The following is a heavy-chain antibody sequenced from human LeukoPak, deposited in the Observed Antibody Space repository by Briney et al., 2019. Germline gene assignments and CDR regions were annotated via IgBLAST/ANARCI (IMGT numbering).Heavy chain of an antibody. CDR2: INPNSGGT. V-gene: IGHV1-2*06. Sequence: ASVKVSCKASGYTLTDYYMHWVRQAPGQGLEWMGRINPNSGGTNYAQKFQGRVTMTRDTSISTVYMELSSLRADDTAIYYCAKDYGPDVVGTIGGYWGQGTLVTVSS. CDR1: GYTLTDYY. D-gene: IGHD5-12*01. J-gene: IGHJ4*02. CDR3: AKDYGPDVVGTIGGY.